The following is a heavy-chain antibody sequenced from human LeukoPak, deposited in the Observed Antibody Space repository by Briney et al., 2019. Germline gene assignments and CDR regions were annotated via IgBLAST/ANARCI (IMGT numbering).Heavy chain of an antibody. V-gene: IGHV3-43*01. CDR3: AKASVTGWRSWGSAPSD. Sequence: PGGSLRLSCAASGFTFDDYTMHWVRQAPGKGLEWVSLISWDGGSTYYADSVKGRFTISRDNSKNSLYLQMNSLRTEDTALYYCAKASVTGWRSWGSAPSDWGQGTLVTVSS. D-gene: IGHD3-16*01. CDR1: GFTFDDYT. J-gene: IGHJ4*02. CDR2: ISWDGGST.